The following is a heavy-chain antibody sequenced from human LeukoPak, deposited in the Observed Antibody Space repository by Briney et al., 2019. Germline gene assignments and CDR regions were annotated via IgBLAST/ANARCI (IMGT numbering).Heavy chain of an antibody. CDR3: ARILGYCSSTSCSLYYFDY. J-gene: IGHJ4*02. CDR1: GGSISSGGYS. Sequence: SQTLSLTCAVSGGSISSGGYSWSWIRQPPGKGLEWIGSIYYSGSTYYNPSLKSRVTISVDTSKNQFSLKLSSVTAADTAVYYCARILGYCSSTSCSLYYFDYWGQGTLVTVSS. V-gene: IGHV4-30-2*03. CDR2: IYYSGST. D-gene: IGHD2-2*01.